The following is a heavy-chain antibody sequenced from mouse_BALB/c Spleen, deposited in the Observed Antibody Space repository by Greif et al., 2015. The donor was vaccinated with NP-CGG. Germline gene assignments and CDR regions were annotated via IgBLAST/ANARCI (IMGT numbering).Heavy chain of an antibody. CDR3: ASYYYGSSYGY. CDR2: IDPSDSYT. Sequence: VQLQESGAELVKPGASVKLSCKASGYTFTSYWMHWVKQRPGQGLEWIGEIDPSDSYTNYNQKFKGKATLTVDKSSSTAYMQLSSLTSEDSAVYYCASYYYGSSYGYWGQGTTLAVSS. V-gene: IGHV1-69*02. J-gene: IGHJ2*01. CDR1: GYTFTSYW. D-gene: IGHD1-1*01.